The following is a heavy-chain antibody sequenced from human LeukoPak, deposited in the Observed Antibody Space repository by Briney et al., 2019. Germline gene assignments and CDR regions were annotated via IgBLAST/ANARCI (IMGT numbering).Heavy chain of an antibody. CDR2: INGRGDNT. CDR3: AKDRVSPGFNWFDP. D-gene: IGHD2/OR15-2a*01. J-gene: IGHJ5*02. V-gene: IGHV3-23*01. CDR1: GVIISSYV. Sequence: GGSLRLSCAASGVIISSYVMSWVRQAPGKGLEWVSAINGRGDNTYYADFVKGRFTISRDNSESTVYLQMNSLRTEDTAVYYCAKDRVSPGFNWFDPWGQGTLVTVSS.